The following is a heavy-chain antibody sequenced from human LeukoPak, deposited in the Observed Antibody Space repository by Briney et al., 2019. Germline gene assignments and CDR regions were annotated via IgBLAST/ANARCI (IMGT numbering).Heavy chain of an antibody. J-gene: IGHJ4*02. CDR3: ARLRTGGPDY. Sequence: SETLSLTCTVSGGSISSGGYYWSWIRQPPGKGLEWIGYIYHSGSTYYNPSLKSRVTISVDTSKNQFSLKLSSVTAADTAVYYCARLRTGGPDYWGQGTLVTVSS. D-gene: IGHD7-27*01. CDR2: IYHSGST. V-gene: IGHV4-30-2*01. CDR1: GGSISSGGYY.